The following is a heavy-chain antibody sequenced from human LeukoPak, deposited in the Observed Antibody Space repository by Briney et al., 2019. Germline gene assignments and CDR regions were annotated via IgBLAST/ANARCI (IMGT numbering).Heavy chain of an antibody. Sequence: PGGSLRLSCAASAFTFNTYWMHWVRQVPGRGLEWVSRINGDESSTNYADSVKGRFTISRDNAKDTLYLHMISLTAEDTAVYYCARGAKWAYYFDYWAREPWSPSPQ. CDR3: ARGAKWAYYFDY. CDR1: AFTFNTYW. J-gene: IGHJ4*02. V-gene: IGHV3-74*01. CDR2: INGDESST. D-gene: IGHD1-26*01.